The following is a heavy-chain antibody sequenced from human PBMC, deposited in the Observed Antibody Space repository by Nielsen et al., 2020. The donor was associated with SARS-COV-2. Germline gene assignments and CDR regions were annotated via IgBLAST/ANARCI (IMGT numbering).Heavy chain of an antibody. CDR1: GGSFSGYY. Sequence: SETLSLTCAVYGGSFSGYYWSWIRQHPGKGLEWIGYIYYSGSTYYNPSLKSRVTISVDTSKNQFSLKLSSVTAADTAVYYCARYLVATVTGRGYFDYWGQGTLVTVSS. J-gene: IGHJ4*02. V-gene: IGHV4-31*11. D-gene: IGHD4-17*01. CDR3: ARYLVATVTGRGYFDY. CDR2: IYYSGST.